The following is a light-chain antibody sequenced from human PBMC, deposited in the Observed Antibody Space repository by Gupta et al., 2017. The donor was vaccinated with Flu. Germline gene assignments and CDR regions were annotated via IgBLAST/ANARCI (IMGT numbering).Light chain of an antibody. V-gene: IGKV4-1*01. CDR1: QSLFYSSSNKNY. Sequence: NCRSSQSLFYSSSNKNYLAWYQQKQGQPPKLLIYWASTRESGVPDRFSGSGSWTDFTLTISSLQAEDVAVYYCQQYYITPRTFGQGTKVEIK. J-gene: IGKJ1*01. CDR3: QQYYITPRT. CDR2: WAS.